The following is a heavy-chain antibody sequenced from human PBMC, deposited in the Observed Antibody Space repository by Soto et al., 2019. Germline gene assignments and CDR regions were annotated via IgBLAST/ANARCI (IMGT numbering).Heavy chain of an antibody. V-gene: IGHV3-48*03. CDR2: ISSSGPTM. CDR3: ARAVKTYYYDSGNWFDP. J-gene: IGHJ5*02. Sequence: EVQLVESGGGLVQPGGSLRLSCAASGFTFSSYEMNWVRQAPGKGLEWVSYISSSGPTMYYADSVRGRFTISRDNAKNSLYLQMYSLRAEDTAVYYCARAVKTYYYDSGNWFDPWGQGTLVSVSS. D-gene: IGHD3-22*01. CDR1: GFTFSSYE.